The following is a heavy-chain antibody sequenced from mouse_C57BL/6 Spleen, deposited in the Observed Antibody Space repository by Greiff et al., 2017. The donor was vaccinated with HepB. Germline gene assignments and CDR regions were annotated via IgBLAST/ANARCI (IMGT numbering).Heavy chain of an antibody. CDR1: GYTFTSYG. D-gene: IGHD3-1*01. Sequence: QVQLKESGAELARPGASVKLSCKASGYTFTSYGISWVKQRTGQGLEWIGEIYPRSGNTYYNEKFKGKATLTADKSSSTAYMELRSLTSEDSAVYFCARGGYENAMDYWGQGTSVTVSS. CDR2: IYPRSGNT. J-gene: IGHJ4*01. CDR3: ARGGYENAMDY. V-gene: IGHV1-81*01.